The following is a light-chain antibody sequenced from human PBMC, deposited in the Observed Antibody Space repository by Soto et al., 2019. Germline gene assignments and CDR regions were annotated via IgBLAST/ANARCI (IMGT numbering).Light chain of an antibody. CDR3: SSYTSSSTPHVV. Sequence: QSALTQPASVSGSPGQSITISCTGTSSDVGGYKYVSWYQQHPGKAPKLTIYEVSNRPSGVSNRFSGSKSGNTASLTISGLQAEDEADYYCSSYTSSSTPHVVFGGGTKVTVL. J-gene: IGLJ2*01. CDR2: EVS. CDR1: SSDVGGYKY. V-gene: IGLV2-14*01.